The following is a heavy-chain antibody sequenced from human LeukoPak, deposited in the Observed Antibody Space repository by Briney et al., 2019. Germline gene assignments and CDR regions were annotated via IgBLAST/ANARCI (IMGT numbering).Heavy chain of an antibody. D-gene: IGHD3-22*01. J-gene: IGHJ4*02. CDR1: GFTFSSYA. Sequence: QPGGSLRLSCAASGFTFSSYAMSWVRQAPGKGLEWVSAISGSGGSTYYADSVKGRFTISRDNSKNTLYLQMNSLRAEDTAVYYCAKDRFYCDSSGLRLYYFDYWGQGTLVTVSS. CDR2: ISGSGGST. V-gene: IGHV3-23*01. CDR3: AKDRFYCDSSGLRLYYFDY.